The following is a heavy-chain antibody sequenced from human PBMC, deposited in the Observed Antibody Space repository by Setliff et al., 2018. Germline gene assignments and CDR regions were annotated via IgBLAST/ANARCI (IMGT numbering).Heavy chain of an antibody. J-gene: IGHJ3*02. CDR1: GGSISSGDYY. D-gene: IGHD6-19*01. CDR2: INHSGST. V-gene: IGHV4-61*08. CDR3: ARGSSGWYSGAFDI. Sequence: SETLSLTCTVSGGSISSGDYYWSWIRQPPGKGLEWIGEINHSGSTNYNPSLKSRVTISLDTSKNQFSLKLSSVTAADTAVYYCARGSSGWYSGAFDIWGQGTMVTVSS.